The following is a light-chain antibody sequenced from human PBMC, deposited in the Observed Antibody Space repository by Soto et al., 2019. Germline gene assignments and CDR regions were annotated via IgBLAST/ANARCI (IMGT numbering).Light chain of an antibody. V-gene: IGKV1-39*01. J-gene: IGKJ4*01. CDR1: QSISNY. CDR2: AAS. Sequence: DLQMTQSPSSLSASVGDRVTITCRASQSISNYLNWYQQKPGKAPKLLIYAASSLQSGVPSRFSGSGSGTDFTLTISSLQPEDFATYYWQQSYSALTFGGGTRVEIK. CDR3: QQSYSALT.